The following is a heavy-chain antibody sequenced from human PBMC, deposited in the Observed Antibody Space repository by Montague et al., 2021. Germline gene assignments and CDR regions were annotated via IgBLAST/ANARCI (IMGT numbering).Heavy chain of an antibody. Sequence: SVKVSCKASGYTFNDYHISWVRQASGQRLQWLGWIFPNSGVTNYAPTFRGRVTMTTDTSTRTAYMELGSPTYDDTAIYYCARSDIRRYSGSSSAYWGQGTLVSVSS. V-gene: IGHV1-2*02. CDR2: IFPNSGVT. D-gene: IGHD1-26*01. CDR1: GYTFNDYH. CDR3: ARSDIRRYSGSSSAY. J-gene: IGHJ4*02.